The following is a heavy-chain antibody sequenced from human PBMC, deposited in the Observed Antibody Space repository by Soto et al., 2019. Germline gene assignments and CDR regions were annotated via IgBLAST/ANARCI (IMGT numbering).Heavy chain of an antibody. CDR2: INPNNGAI. J-gene: IGHJ5*02. V-gene: IGHV1-2*02. D-gene: IGHD1-1*01. CDR1: RYIFTAYF. Sequence: QVQLVKSGAEVKKPGASVKLSCKAPRYIFTAYFMHWVRPAPGQGLDWMGWINPNNGAINYGLSSQGRVTMTRDTSISTAYMELSSLRSDATAVYYCATNDPGARFDPWGQGTLIIVSS. CDR3: ATNDPGARFDP.